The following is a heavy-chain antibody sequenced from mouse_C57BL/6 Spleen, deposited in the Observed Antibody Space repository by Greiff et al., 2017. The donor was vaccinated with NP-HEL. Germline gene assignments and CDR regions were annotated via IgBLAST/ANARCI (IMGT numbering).Heavy chain of an antibody. Sequence: QVQLQQSGAELVKPGASVKLSCKASGYTFTSYWMHWVKQRPGQGLEWIGMIHPNSGSTNYNEKFKSKATLTVDKSSSTAYMQLSSLTSEDSAVYYCARQIYYDYDYYAMDYWGQGTSVTVSS. CDR2: IHPNSGST. CDR3: ARQIYYDYDYYAMDY. V-gene: IGHV1-64*01. D-gene: IGHD2-4*01. J-gene: IGHJ4*01. CDR1: GYTFTSYW.